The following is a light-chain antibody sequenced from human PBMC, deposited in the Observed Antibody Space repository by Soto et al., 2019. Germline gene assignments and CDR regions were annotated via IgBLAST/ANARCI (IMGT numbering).Light chain of an antibody. CDR3: QQLNAYPLT. CDR2: GAS. CDR1: HGINNY. V-gene: IGKV1-9*01. Sequence: DIQLTQSPSFLSATVGDRVTITCRASHGINNYLAWFQQKPGRAPNLLIYGASNLQSGVPSRFGGSGSGTDFTLTISNLQPEDSATYYCQQLNAYPLTFGQGTRLEI. J-gene: IGKJ5*01.